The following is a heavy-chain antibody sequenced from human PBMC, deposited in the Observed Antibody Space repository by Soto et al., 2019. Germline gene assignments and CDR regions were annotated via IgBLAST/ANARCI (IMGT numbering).Heavy chain of an antibody. Sequence: SETLSLTCAVYGGSFSGYYWSWIRQPPGKGLEWIGEINHSGSTNYNPSLKSRVTISVDTSKNQFSLKLSSVTAADTAVYYCAKCLAVAGPIDYSGQGTLITVSS. V-gene: IGHV4-34*01. D-gene: IGHD6-19*01. J-gene: IGHJ4*02. CDR3: AKCLAVAGPIDY. CDR1: GGSFSGYY. CDR2: INHSGST.